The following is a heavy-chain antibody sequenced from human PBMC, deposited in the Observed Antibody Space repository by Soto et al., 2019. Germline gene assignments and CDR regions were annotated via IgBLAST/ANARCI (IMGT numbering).Heavy chain of an antibody. CDR2: IIPIFGTA. Sequence: GASVKVSCKASGGTFSSYAISWVRQAPGQGLEWMGGIIPIFGTANYAQKFQGRVTITADESTSTAYMELSSLRSEDTAVYYCARNGWFGELSGWFDPWGQGTLVTVSS. CDR1: GGTFSSYA. J-gene: IGHJ5*02. D-gene: IGHD3-10*01. CDR3: ARNGWFGELSGWFDP. V-gene: IGHV1-69*13.